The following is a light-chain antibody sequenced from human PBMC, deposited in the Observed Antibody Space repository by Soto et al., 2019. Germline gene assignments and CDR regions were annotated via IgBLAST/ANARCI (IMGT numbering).Light chain of an antibody. J-gene: IGKJ1*01. CDR1: QSILYSSNNKNY. V-gene: IGKV4-1*01. Sequence: DIVMTQSPDSLAVSLGERATINCKSSQSILYSSNNKNYLAWYQQKPGQRPKLLIYWASTRESGVPDRFSGSGSGTDFTLTISSLQAEDAAVYYGLQYDTTPEAFGQGTKVEIK. CDR3: LQYDTTPEA. CDR2: WAS.